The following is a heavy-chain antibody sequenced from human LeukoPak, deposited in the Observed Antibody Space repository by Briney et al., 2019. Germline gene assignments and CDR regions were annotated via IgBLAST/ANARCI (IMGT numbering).Heavy chain of an antibody. D-gene: IGHD4-17*01. V-gene: IGHV6-1*01. Sequence: SQTLSLTCAISGDSVSSNSAAWNWIRQSPSRGLEWLGRTYYRSKWYNDYAVSLKSRITINPDTSKNQFSLQLNSVTPEDTAVYYCARDRTVTTIYYYGMDVWGQGTTVTVSS. CDR1: GDSVSSNSAA. CDR2: TYYRSKWYN. CDR3: ARDRTVTTIYYYGMDV. J-gene: IGHJ6*02.